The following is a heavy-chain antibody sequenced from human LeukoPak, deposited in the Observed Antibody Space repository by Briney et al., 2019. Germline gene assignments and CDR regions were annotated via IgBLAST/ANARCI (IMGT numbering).Heavy chain of an antibody. CDR2: MNPNSGDT. D-gene: IGHD1-26*01. V-gene: IGHV1-2*02. J-gene: IGHJ4*02. CDR3: ARDMDSGPDFFDY. CDR1: GYTFTGYY. Sequence: ASVKVSCKASGYTFTGYYIHWVRQAPGQGLEWMGWMNPNSGDTHYAQKFQGRITMTRDTSISTAYMELSRLRSDDTAVYYCARDMDSGPDFFDYWGLGTLVTVSS.